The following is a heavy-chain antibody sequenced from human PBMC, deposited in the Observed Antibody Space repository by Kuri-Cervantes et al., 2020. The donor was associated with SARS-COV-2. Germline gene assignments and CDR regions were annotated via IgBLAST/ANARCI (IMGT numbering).Heavy chain of an antibody. CDR3: ARGRGGYGLMVYAIHYFDY. V-gene: IGHV4-4*07. D-gene: IGHD2-8*01. CDR2: IYTSGST. J-gene: IGHJ4*02. Sequence: ESLKISCTVSGGSISSYYWSWIRQPAGKGLEWIGRIYTSGSTNYNPSLKSRVTMSVDTSKNQFSLKLSSVTAADTAVYYCARGRGGYGLMVYAIHYFDYWGQGTLVTVSS. CDR1: GGSISSYY.